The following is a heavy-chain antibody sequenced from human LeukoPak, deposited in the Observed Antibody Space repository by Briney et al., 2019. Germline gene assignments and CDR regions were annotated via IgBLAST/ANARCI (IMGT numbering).Heavy chain of an antibody. Sequence: ASVKVSCKASGGTFSSYAISWVRQAPGQGLEWMGGIIPIFGTANYAQKFQGRVTITANESTSTAYMELSSLRSEDTAVYYCAWYQIDDAFDIWGQGTMATVSS. CDR1: GGTFSSYA. CDR3: AWYQIDDAFDI. D-gene: IGHD1-14*01. J-gene: IGHJ3*02. V-gene: IGHV1-69*01. CDR2: IIPIFGTA.